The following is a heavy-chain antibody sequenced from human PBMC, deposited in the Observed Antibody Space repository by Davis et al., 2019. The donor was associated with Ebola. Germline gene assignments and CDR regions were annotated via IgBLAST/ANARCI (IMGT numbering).Heavy chain of an antibody. CDR1: GGSISSSSYY. CDR3: AREDASSTSADY. V-gene: IGHV4-39*07. Sequence: SETLSLTCTVSGGSISSSSYYWGWIRQPPGKGLEWIGNIYSSGITNYNPSLKSRVTISIDTSERQLSLKLSSVTAADTAVYYCAREDASSTSADYWGQGILVTVSS. J-gene: IGHJ4*02. CDR2: IYSSGIT. D-gene: IGHD2-15*01.